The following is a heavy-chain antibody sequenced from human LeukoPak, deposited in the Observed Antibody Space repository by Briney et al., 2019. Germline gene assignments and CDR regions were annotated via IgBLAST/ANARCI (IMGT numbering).Heavy chain of an antibody. J-gene: IGHJ4*02. Sequence: GGSLRLSCEASGFTFSSYGMHWVRQAPGKGLEWVAIISYDGDSRYYVDSVRGRFSISRDNSKNTVDLQMDSLRAEDTAVYYCAREVNPSKNGLHYGADCWGQGRLVTVSS. CDR1: GFTFSSYG. CDR3: AREVNPSKNGLHYGADC. CDR2: ISYDGDSR. V-gene: IGHV3-33*01. D-gene: IGHD3-16*01.